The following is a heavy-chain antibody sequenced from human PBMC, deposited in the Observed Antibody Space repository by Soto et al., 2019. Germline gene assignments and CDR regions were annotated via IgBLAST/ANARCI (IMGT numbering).Heavy chain of an antibody. CDR1: GFTVSSNY. CDR3: ARGPSYSSGWYYGMDV. J-gene: IGHJ6*02. V-gene: IGHV3-53*01. CDR2: IYSGGST. D-gene: IGHD6-19*01. Sequence: TGGSLRLSCAASGFTVSSNYMSWVRQAPGKGLEWVSVIYSGGSTYYADSVKGRFTISRDNSKNTLYLQMNSLRAEDTAVYYCARGPSYSSGWYYGMDVWGQGTKVTVSS.